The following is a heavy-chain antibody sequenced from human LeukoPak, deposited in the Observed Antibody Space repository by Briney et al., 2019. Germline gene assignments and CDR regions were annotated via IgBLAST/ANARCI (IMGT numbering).Heavy chain of an antibody. CDR3: ARVVGATAPLYYYYYMDV. V-gene: IGHV3-21*01. CDR1: GFTFSSYA. CDR2: ISSSSYI. J-gene: IGHJ6*03. Sequence: PGGSLRLSCAASGFTFSSYAMSWVRQAPGKGLEWVSSISSSSYIYYADSVKGRFTISRDNAKNSLYLQMNSLRAEDTAVYYCARVVGATAPLYYYYYMDVWGKGTTVTVSS. D-gene: IGHD1-26*01.